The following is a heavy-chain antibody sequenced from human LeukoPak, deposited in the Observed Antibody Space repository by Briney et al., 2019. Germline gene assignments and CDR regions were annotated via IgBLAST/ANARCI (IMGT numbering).Heavy chain of an antibody. Sequence: ASVKVSCKASGYTFTSYGISWVRQAPGQGLEWMGWISANDGNTDYPQKLQGRVTMTTDTSTSTTYMELRSLRSDDTAVYYCARESHVTREDYWGQGTLVTVSS. V-gene: IGHV1-18*01. CDR3: ARESHVTREDY. D-gene: IGHD3-10*01. J-gene: IGHJ4*02. CDR2: ISANDGNT. CDR1: GYTFTSYG.